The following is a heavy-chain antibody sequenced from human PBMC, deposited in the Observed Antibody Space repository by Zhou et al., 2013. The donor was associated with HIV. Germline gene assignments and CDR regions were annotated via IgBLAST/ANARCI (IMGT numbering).Heavy chain of an antibody. D-gene: IGHD4-17*01. CDR1: GYTFTGYY. V-gene: IGHV1-2*02. CDR2: INPTSGGT. Sequence: QVQLVQSGAEVKKPGASVKVTCKASGYTFTGYYIHWVRQAPGQGLEWMGWINPTSGGTNYAQKFQGRVTMTRDTSINTAYMELSRLTSDDTAVYYCAREGDYGGNSELGAFDIWGQGTMGTVSS. J-gene: IGHJ3*02. CDR3: AREGDYGGNSELGAFDI.